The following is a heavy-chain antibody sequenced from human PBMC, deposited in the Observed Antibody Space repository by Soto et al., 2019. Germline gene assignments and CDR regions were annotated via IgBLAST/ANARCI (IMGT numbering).Heavy chain of an antibody. Sequence: QVQLVQSGAEMKEPGSSVKVSCKTSGGTFSSSAISWLRQAPGQGLEWMGGIIPLFRTPDYAQKFQGRVTIGAEESKSTAYMELSSLRSEDTAVYYCARDNDRLQLGGNYYYILDVWGQGTTITVSS. D-gene: IGHD4-4*01. CDR2: IIPLFRTP. V-gene: IGHV1-69*12. CDR1: GGTFSSSA. CDR3: ARDNDRLQLGGNYYYILDV. J-gene: IGHJ6*02.